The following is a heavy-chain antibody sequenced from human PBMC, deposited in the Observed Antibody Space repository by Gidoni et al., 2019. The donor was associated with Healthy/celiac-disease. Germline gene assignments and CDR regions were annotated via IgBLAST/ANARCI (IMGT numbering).Heavy chain of an antibody. CDR3: ARDGLHYDFWSGPSRYYGMDV. V-gene: IGHV4-61*02. Sequence: QVQLQESGPGLVKPSQTLSLTCTVSGGSISSGSSYWSWIRQPAGKGLEWIGRIYTSGSTNYNPSLKSRVTISVDTSKNQFSLKLSSVTAADTAVYYCARDGLHYDFWSGPSRYYGMDVWGQGTTVTVSS. D-gene: IGHD3-3*01. J-gene: IGHJ6*02. CDR2: IYTSGST. CDR1: GGSISSGSSY.